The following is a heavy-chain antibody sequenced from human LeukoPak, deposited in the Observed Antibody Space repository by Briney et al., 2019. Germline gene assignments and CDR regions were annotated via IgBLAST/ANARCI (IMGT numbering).Heavy chain of an antibody. V-gene: IGHV4-39*01. D-gene: IGHD2-8*01. J-gene: IGHJ4*02. CDR2: IYYSGST. Sequence: SETLSLTCTVSGGSISSSSYYWGWIRQPPGKGLEWIGSIYYSGSTYYNPSLKSRATISVDTSKNQFSLKLSSVTAADTAVYYCARRPICTNGVCSYFDYWGQGTLVTVSS. CDR3: ARRPICTNGVCSYFDY. CDR1: GGSISSSSYY.